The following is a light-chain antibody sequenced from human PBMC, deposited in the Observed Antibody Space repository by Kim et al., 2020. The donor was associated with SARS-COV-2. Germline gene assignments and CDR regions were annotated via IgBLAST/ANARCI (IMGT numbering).Light chain of an antibody. CDR1: SGHSSYI. CDR2: LVGSGNY. CDR3: ETWDSNTRV. Sequence: SSVKLTCTLSSGHSSYIIAWHQQQPGKAPRYLMTLVGSGNYNKGSGVPDRFSGSSSGADRYLTISNLQSEDEADYYCETWDSNTRVFGGGTQLTVL. V-gene: IGLV4-60*03. J-gene: IGLJ3*02.